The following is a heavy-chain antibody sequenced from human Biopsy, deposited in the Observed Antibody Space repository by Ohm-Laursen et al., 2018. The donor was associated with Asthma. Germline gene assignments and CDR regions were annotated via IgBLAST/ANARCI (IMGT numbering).Heavy chain of an antibody. Sequence: SQTLSLTCCLSSGSGGYMRSGNYYWGWIRQPPGKGLEWIGSIYYSGTTYYNPSLESRVTVSADTSKNQFSLKLTSVTAADTAVYYCVRGSSSWHHGPFHYHYGLDVWGQGTTATVSS. J-gene: IGHJ6*02. CDR1: GGYMRSGNYY. CDR2: IYYSGTT. D-gene: IGHD6-13*01. V-gene: IGHV4-39*01. CDR3: VRGSSSWHHGPFHYHYGLDV.